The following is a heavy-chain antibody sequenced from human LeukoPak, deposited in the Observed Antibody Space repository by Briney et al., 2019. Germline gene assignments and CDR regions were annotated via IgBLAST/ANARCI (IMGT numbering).Heavy chain of an antibody. CDR3: ARLVAAAGTDDAFDI. CDR2: MNPNSGNT. D-gene: IGHD6-13*01. V-gene: IGHV1-8*01. Sequence: GASVKVSCKASGYTFTSYDINWVRQATGQGLEWMGWMNPNSGNTGYAQKFQDRVTMTRNTSISTAYMELSSLRSEDTAVYYCARLVAAAGTDDAFDIWGQGTMVTVSS. CDR1: GYTFTSYD. J-gene: IGHJ3*02.